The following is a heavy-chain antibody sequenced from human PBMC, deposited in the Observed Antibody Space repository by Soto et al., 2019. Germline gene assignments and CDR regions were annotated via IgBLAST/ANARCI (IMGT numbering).Heavy chain of an antibody. D-gene: IGHD2-2*01. CDR2: ISGSGGST. CDR3: AKDDCSSTSCYAYAFDI. V-gene: IGHV3-23*01. Sequence: EVQLLESGGGLVQPGGSLRLSCAASGFTFSSYAMSWVRQAPGKGLEWVSAISGSGGSTYYADSVKGRFTISRDNSKNTLYLQMNSLRAEDTAVYYCAKDDCSSTSCYAYAFDIWGQGTMVTVSS. J-gene: IGHJ3*02. CDR1: GFTFSSYA.